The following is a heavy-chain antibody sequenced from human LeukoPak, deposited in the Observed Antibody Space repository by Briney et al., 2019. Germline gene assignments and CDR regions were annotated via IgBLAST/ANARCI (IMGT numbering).Heavy chain of an antibody. Sequence: GASVKVSCKASGGTFSSYAISWVRQAPGQGLEWMGGIIPIFGTANYAQKFQSRVTITTDESTSTAYMELSSLRSEDTAVYYCASYGSGSYYNLYWGQGTLVTVSS. CDR2: IIPIFGTA. V-gene: IGHV1-69*05. CDR3: ASYGSGSYYNLY. D-gene: IGHD3-10*01. CDR1: GGTFSSYA. J-gene: IGHJ4*02.